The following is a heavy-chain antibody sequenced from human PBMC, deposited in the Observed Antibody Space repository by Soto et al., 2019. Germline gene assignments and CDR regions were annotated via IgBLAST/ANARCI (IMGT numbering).Heavy chain of an antibody. Sequence: QVQLVESGGGVVQPGRSLRLSCAASGFTFSSYGMHWVRQAPGKGLEWVAVISYDGSNKYYADSVKGRFTISRDNSKNXLFXQMNSLRAEDTAVYYCAKGSQLLWFGELFAPYFDYWGQGTLVTVSS. D-gene: IGHD3-10*01. V-gene: IGHV3-30*18. J-gene: IGHJ4*02. CDR2: ISYDGSNK. CDR3: AKGSQLLWFGELFAPYFDY. CDR1: GFTFSSYG.